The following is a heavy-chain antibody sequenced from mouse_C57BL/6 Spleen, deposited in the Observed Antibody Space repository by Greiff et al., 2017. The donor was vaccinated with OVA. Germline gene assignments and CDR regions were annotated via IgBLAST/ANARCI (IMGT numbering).Heavy chain of an antibody. Sequence: LVESGAELVRPGASVTLSCKASGYTFTDYEMHWVKQTPVHGLEWIGAIDPETGGTAYNQKFKGKAILTADKSSSTAYMELRSLTSEDSAVYYCTRRLRLPFAYWGQGTLVTVSA. CDR3: TRRLRLPFAY. J-gene: IGHJ3*01. V-gene: IGHV1-15*01. CDR2: IDPETGGT. D-gene: IGHD3-2*02. CDR1: GYTFTDYE.